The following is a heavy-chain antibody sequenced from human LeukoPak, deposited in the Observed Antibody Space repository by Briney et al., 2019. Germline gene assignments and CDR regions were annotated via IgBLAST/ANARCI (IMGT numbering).Heavy chain of an antibody. CDR2: ISGSAGNT. Sequence: QPGGSLRLSCAASGFTFSTYLMSWVRQAPGKGLEWVSAISGSAGNTYYADSVKGRFTISRDNSKNTLYLQMNSLRAEDTAVYYCAKLSVTYNFDYWGLGTLVTVSS. D-gene: IGHD4-17*01. V-gene: IGHV3-23*01. CDR3: AKLSVTYNFDY. CDR1: GFTFSTYL. J-gene: IGHJ4*02.